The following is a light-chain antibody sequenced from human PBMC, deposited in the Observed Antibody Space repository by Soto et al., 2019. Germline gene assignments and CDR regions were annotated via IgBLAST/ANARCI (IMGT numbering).Light chain of an antibody. CDR3: QQYGNSPLT. Sequence: EIVLTQSPGTLSLSPGERATLSCRASQSVSSSYLAWYQQRPGQAPRLLIYGASNRATGIPDRFSGSGSGTDFTLTISRLEPEEFAVYFCQQYGNSPLTFGGGTKVEIK. V-gene: IGKV3-20*01. CDR1: QSVSSSY. J-gene: IGKJ4*01. CDR2: GAS.